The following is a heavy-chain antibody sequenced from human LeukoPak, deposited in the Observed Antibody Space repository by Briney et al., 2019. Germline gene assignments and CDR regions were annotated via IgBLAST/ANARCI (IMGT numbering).Heavy chain of an antibody. CDR3: SRGSGWLSVY. Sequence: GRSLRLSCTASGFTFGDYLMSWFRQAPGKGLEWIGFISGGTTEYAASVKGRFTISRDDSTSIAYLQMNSLTAEDTAVYYCSRGSGWLSVYWGQGTLVTVSS. J-gene: IGHJ4*02. D-gene: IGHD6-19*01. CDR2: ISGGTT. V-gene: IGHV3-49*03. CDR1: GFTFGDYL.